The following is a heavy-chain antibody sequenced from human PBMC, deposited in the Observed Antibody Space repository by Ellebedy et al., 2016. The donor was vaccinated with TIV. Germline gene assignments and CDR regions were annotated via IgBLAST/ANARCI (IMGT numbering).Heavy chain of an antibody. D-gene: IGHD3-16*01. J-gene: IGHJ6*02. CDR1: GFTFSRYD. Sequence: GGSLRLXXAASGFTFSRYDMHWVRQSTRKGLEWVASIDNAGDTYYPGSVKGRFIISRENAKNSLYLQMNSLRVEDTAVYYCTRFEIISGGGYGMDVWGQGTTVTVSS. V-gene: IGHV3-13*01. CDR3: TRFEIISGGGYGMDV. CDR2: IDNAGDT.